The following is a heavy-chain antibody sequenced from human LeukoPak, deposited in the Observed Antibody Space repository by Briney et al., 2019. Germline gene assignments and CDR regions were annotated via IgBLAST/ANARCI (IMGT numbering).Heavy chain of an antibody. D-gene: IGHD4-17*01. J-gene: IGHJ4*02. CDR2: ISPYNGKV. CDR3: ARVGGDIDYGDYYFDY. V-gene: IGHV1-18*01. Sequence: ASAKVSCKTSGYTFTSYGFSWVRQAPGQGFEWMGWISPYNGKVKIAQKFQGRVTMTTDTSASTAYVELRSLRSDDTAMYYCARVGGDIDYGDYYFDYWGQGTLVTVSS. CDR1: GYTFTSYG.